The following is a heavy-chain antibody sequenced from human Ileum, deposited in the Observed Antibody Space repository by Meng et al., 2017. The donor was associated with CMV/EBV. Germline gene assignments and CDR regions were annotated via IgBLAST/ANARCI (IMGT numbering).Heavy chain of an antibody. V-gene: IGHV4-39*07. CDR3: AGDWGPYSSRGYFDP. J-gene: IGHJ5*02. D-gene: IGHD6-13*01. Sequence: QGQRGGSGPGRVTPSETLSLTCTVTGGSISIGTYYWAWIRQSPGKGLEWIGSIYYSGSTYDNPSLKSRVTMSVDTFKNQFSLKLTSVTAADTAVYYCAGDWGPYSSRGYFDPWGQGTLVTVSS. CDR1: GGSISIGTYY. CDR2: IYYSGST.